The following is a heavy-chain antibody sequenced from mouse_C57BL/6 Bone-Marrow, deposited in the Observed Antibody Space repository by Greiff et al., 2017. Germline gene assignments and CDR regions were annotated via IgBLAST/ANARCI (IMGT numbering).Heavy chain of an antibody. CDR2: INPNNGGT. V-gene: IGHV1-26*01. CDR1: GYTFTDYY. Sequence: VQLKQSGPELVKPGASVKISCKASGYTFTDYYMNWVKQSHGKGLEWIGDINPNNGGTSYNQKFKGKATLTVDKSSSTAYMELRSLTSEDSAVYYCARVRLRPYYFDYWGQGTTLTVSS. CDR3: ARVRLRPYYFDY. D-gene: IGHD2-2*01. J-gene: IGHJ2*01.